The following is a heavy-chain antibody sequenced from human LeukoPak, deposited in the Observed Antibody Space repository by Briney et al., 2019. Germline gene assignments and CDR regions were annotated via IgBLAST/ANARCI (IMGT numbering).Heavy chain of an antibody. Sequence: SETLSLTCTVSGGSISTYYWSCIRQPPGKGLEWIGYVFYSGRTNYNPSLKSRVTMSVDTSKNQFSLKLSSVTAADTAVYYCARDPTKLGGFEYSSRGDAFDIWGQGTMVTVSS. CDR3: ARDPTKLGGFEYSSRGDAFDI. V-gene: IGHV4-59*12. CDR2: VFYSGRT. D-gene: IGHD6-6*01. J-gene: IGHJ3*02. CDR1: GGSISTYY.